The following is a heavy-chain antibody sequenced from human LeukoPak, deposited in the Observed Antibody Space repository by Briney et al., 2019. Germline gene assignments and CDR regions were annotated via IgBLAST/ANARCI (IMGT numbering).Heavy chain of an antibody. V-gene: IGHV3-21*01. CDR2: ISSSSSYI. CDR1: GFSFSSYR. CDR3: ARDSHDGCNSLFDY. D-gene: IGHD5-24*01. Sequence: PGGSLRLSCAASGFSFSSYRMNWVRQAPGKGLEWVSSISSSSSYIYYADSVKGRFTISRHNAKNSLYMQMNRLRAEYTAVYDCARDSHDGCNSLFDYWGQGTLVPVPS. J-gene: IGHJ4*02.